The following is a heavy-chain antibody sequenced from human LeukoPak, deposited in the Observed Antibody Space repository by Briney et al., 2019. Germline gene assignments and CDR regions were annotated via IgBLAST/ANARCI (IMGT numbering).Heavy chain of an antibody. J-gene: IGHJ4*02. CDR2: IYYSGST. CDR3: ARAAAFRIFGVVIIPYFDY. Sequence: SETLSLTCTVSGGSISSSSYYWGWIRQPPGKGLEWIGSIYYSGSTYYNPSLKSRVTISVDTSKNQFSLKLSSVTAADTAVYYCARAAAFRIFGVVIIPYFDYWGQGTLVTVSS. V-gene: IGHV4-39*01. D-gene: IGHD3-3*01. CDR1: GGSISSSSYY.